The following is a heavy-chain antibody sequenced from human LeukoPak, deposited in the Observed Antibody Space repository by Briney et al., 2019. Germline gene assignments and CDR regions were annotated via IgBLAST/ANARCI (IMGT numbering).Heavy chain of an antibody. Sequence: PGGSLRLSCAASGFIISSYWMSWVRQAPGKGLEWVANIRQDGSEAYYVDSMKGRFAISRDNAKNSLYLQMNNLRADDTAVYYCARERASDNYRKAPPFDFCGQGTLVTVSS. CDR2: IRQDGSEA. D-gene: IGHD5-24*01. V-gene: IGHV3-7*01. CDR1: GFIISSYW. J-gene: IGHJ4*02. CDR3: ARERASDNYRKAPPFDF.